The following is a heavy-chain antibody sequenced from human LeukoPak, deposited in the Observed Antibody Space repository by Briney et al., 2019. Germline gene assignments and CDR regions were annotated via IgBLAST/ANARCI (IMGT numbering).Heavy chain of an antibody. CDR1: GGSISSYY. CDR3: ARTMANNYFDY. J-gene: IGHJ4*02. Sequence: PSETLSLTCTVSGGSISSYYWSWIRQPPGKGLEWIGYIYYSGSTNYNPSLKSRVTISVDTSKNQFSLKLSSVTAADTAVYYCARTMANNYFDYWGQGTLATVSS. V-gene: IGHV4-59*01. D-gene: IGHD3-10*01. CDR2: IYYSGST.